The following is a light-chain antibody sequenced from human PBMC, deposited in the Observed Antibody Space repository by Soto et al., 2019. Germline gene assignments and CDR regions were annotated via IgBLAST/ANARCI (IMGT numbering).Light chain of an antibody. CDR3: QQRSKWPLT. V-gene: IGKV3-11*01. CDR1: QSISSY. J-gene: IGKJ4*01. CDR2: DAS. Sequence: EIVLTQSPATLSLSPGKRATLSCRASQSISSYLGWYQQKPGQAPRLLIYDASNRAAGIPARFSGSGSGTDLTLTISSLEPEDFAVYYCQQRSKWPLTFGGGTKVEIK.